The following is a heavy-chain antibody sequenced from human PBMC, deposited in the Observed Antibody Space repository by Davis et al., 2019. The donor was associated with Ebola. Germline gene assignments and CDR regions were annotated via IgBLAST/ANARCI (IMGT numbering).Heavy chain of an antibody. CDR1: GGSISSSSYY. Sequence: PSETLSLTCTVSGGSISSSSYYWGWIRQPPGKGLEWIGSIYYSGSTYYNPSLKSRVTISVDTSKNQFSLKLSSVTAADTAVYYCARGPHQQLDYFDYWGQGTLVTVSS. CDR3: ARGPHQQLDYFDY. D-gene: IGHD6-6*01. J-gene: IGHJ4*02. CDR2: IYYSGST. V-gene: IGHV4-39*07.